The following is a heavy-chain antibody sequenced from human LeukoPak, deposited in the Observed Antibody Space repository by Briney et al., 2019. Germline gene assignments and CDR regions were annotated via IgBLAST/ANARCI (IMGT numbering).Heavy chain of an antibody. CDR2: INPNSGGT. Sequence: GASVKVSCKASGYTFTGYYMHWVRQAPGQGLEWMGWINPNSGGTNYAQKFQGRVTMTRDKSISTAYMELSRLRSDDTAVYYCARTGTRFLEWLFQYYFDYWDQGTLVTVSS. D-gene: IGHD3-3*01. CDR3: ARTGTRFLEWLFQYYFDY. J-gene: IGHJ4*02. CDR1: GYTFTGYY. V-gene: IGHV1-2*02.